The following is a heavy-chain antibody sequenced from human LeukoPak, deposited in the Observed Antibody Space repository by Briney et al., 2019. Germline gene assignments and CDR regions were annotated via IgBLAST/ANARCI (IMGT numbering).Heavy chain of an antibody. D-gene: IGHD3-22*01. CDR2: ISDRGGST. J-gene: IGHJ4*02. CDR3: AKDYYDSSGYPAFDY. Sequence: GGSLRLSCAASGFTFSSYAMNWVRQAPGKGLEWVSFISDRGGSTYYADSVKGRFTISRDNSKNTLYLQMNSLRAEDTAVYYCAKDYYDSSGYPAFDYWGQGTLVTASS. CDR1: GFTFSSYA. V-gene: IGHV3-23*01.